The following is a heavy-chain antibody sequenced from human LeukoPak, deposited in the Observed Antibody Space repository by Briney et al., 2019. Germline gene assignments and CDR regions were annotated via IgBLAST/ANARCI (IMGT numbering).Heavy chain of an antibody. D-gene: IGHD1-26*01. CDR2: IWYDGSNK. V-gene: IGHV3-33*01. J-gene: IGHJ4*02. CDR3: ARDYSGTNSWQDY. Sequence: GGSLRLSCAASGFTFSSYGMYWVRQAPGKGLEWVAVIWYDGSNKYYADSVKGRFTISRDNSKNALYLQMDSLRAEDTAVYYCARDYSGTNSWQDYWGQGTLVTVSS. CDR1: GFTFSSYG.